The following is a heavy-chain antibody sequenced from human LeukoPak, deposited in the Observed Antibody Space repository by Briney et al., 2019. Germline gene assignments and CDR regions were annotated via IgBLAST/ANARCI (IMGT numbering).Heavy chain of an antibody. Sequence: ASVKVSCKTTGYNFLNHYILWVRQAPGQGLEWMGWINPNSGGTNYAQKFQGRVTMTRDTSISTAYMELSRLRSDDTAVYYCASRDYDSSGYGLFDYWGQGTLVTVSS. CDR1: GYNFLNHY. J-gene: IGHJ4*02. CDR3: ASRDYDSSGYGLFDY. D-gene: IGHD3-22*01. CDR2: INPNSGGT. V-gene: IGHV1-2*02.